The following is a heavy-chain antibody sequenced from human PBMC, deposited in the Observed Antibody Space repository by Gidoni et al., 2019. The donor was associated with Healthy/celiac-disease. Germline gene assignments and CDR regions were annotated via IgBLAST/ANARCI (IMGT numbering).Heavy chain of an antibody. Sequence: VQLVESGGGLVKPGGSLRLSCAASGFTFSSYSMNWVRQAPGKGLEWVSSISSSSSYIYYADSVKGRFTISRDNAKNSLYLQMNSRRAEDTAVYYCARVPSRFLDPPYYYYGMDVWGQGTTVTVSS. V-gene: IGHV3-21*01. CDR2: ISSSSSYI. D-gene: IGHD3-3*01. CDR3: ARVPSRFLDPPYYYYGMDV. CDR1: GFTFSSYS. J-gene: IGHJ6*02.